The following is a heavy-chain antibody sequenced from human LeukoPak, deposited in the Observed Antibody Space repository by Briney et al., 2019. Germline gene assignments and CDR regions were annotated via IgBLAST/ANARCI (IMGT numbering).Heavy chain of an antibody. J-gene: IGHJ6*03. Sequence: KPSETLSLTCAVYGGSFSGYYWSWIRQPPGKGLEWIGEINHSGSTNYNPSLKSRVTISVDTSKNQFSLKLSSVTAADTAVYYCARGDLSYYYYYMDVWGKGTTVTVSS. V-gene: IGHV4-34*01. CDR1: GGSFSGYY. CDR2: INHSGST. CDR3: ARGDLSYYYYYMDV.